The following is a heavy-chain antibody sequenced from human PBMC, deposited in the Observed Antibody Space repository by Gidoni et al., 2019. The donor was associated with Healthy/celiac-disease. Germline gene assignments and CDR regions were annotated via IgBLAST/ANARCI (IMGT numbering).Heavy chain of an antibody. D-gene: IGHD6-19*01. V-gene: IGHV4-39*01. CDR1: GCSIRRSTYY. Sequence: QLQLQESGPGLVKPSETLSLTCTVSGCSIRRSTYYWGWIRQPPGKGLEWIGSIYYSGSTYYNPSLKSRVTISVDTSKNQFSLKLSSVTAADTAVYHCARQGRDSSGWYGGKDYWGQGTLVTVSS. CDR2: IYYSGST. J-gene: IGHJ4*02. CDR3: ARQGRDSSGWYGGKDY.